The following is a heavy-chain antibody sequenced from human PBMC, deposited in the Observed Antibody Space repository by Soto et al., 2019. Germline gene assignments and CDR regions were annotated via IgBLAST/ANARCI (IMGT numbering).Heavy chain of an antibody. D-gene: IGHD2-21*02. J-gene: IGHJ3*02. V-gene: IGHV4-39*01. CDR2: IYYSGST. CDR1: GGSISSSSYY. Sequence: QLQLQESGPGLVKPSETLSLTCTVSGGSISSSSYYWGWIRQPPGKGLEWIGSIYYSGSTYYNPSLKSRVTISVDTSKNQFSLKLSSVTAADTAVYYCASRLAYCGGDCYPPLAFDIWGQGTMVTVSP. CDR3: ASRLAYCGGDCYPPLAFDI.